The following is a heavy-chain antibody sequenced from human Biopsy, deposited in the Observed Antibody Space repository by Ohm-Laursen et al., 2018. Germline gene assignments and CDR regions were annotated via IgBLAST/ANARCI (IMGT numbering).Heavy chain of an antibody. J-gene: IGHJ6*02. CDR3: ARDSGILNYGNFKYYHYYGMDV. Sequence: GTLSLICIVSGDSVTKYYWSWIRQPPGKGLEWIGHIYYSVMTNYNPSLQSRVSISVDTSRNQVSLTLSSVTAADTAVYYCARDSGILNYGNFKYYHYYGMDVWGQGTKVTVSS. CDR2: IYYSVMT. CDR1: GDSVTKYY. V-gene: IGHV4-59*02. D-gene: IGHD4-11*01.